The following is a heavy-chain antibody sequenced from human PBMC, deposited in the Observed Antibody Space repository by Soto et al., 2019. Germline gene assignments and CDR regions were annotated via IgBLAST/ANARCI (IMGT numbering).Heavy chain of an antibody. Sequence: GASVKVSCKVSGYTLTELPMHWVRQAPGKGLEWMGGFDPEDGETIYAQKFQGRVTMTEDTSTDTAYMELSSLRSEDTAVYYCATNFRARQAIVVVPAAITDYYYYMDVWGKGTTVTVSS. V-gene: IGHV1-24*01. D-gene: IGHD2-2*01. CDR3: ATNFRARQAIVVVPAAITDYYYYMDV. J-gene: IGHJ6*03. CDR2: FDPEDGET. CDR1: GYTLTELP.